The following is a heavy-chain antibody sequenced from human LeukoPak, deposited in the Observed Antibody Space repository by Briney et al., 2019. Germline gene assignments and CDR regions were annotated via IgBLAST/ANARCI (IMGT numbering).Heavy chain of an antibody. Sequence: PGGSLRLSCAASGFTFSSYSMNWVRQAPGKGLEWVSSISSSSSYIYYADSVKGRFTISRDNAKNSLYLQMNSLRAEDTAVYYCALVDTAMIDYGMDVWGQGTTVTVSS. CDR3: ALVDTAMIDYGMDV. D-gene: IGHD5-18*01. CDR2: ISSSSSYI. CDR1: GFTFSSYS. J-gene: IGHJ6*02. V-gene: IGHV3-21*01.